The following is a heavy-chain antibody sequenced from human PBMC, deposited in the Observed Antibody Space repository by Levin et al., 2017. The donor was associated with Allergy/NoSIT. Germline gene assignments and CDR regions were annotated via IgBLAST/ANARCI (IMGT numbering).Heavy chain of an antibody. V-gene: IGHV3-15*01. J-gene: IGHJ4*02. CDR1: GFTFSNAW. CDR3: TTVGYWNYGWAPPDY. Sequence: GGSLRLSCAASGFTFSNAWMSWVRQAPGKGLEWVGRIKSKTDGGTTDYAAPVKGRFTISRDDSKNTLYLQMNSLKTEDTAVYYCTTVGYWNYGWAPPDYWGQGTLVTVSS. D-gene: IGHD1-7*01. CDR2: IKSKTDGGTT.